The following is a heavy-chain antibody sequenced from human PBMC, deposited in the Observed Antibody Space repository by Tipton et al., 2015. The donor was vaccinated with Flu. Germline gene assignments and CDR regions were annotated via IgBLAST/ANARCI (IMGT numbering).Heavy chain of an antibody. CDR3: ARDSRAVPPYGEDV. CDR2: INHSGST. V-gene: IGHV4-34*01. Sequence: GLVKPSETLSLTCAVYGGSFSGYYWSWIRQPPGKGLEWIGEINHSGSTNYNPSLKSRVTISVDTSKNQFSLKLSSVTAADTAVYYCARDSRAVPPYGEDVWGQGTTVTVSS. J-gene: IGHJ6*02. D-gene: IGHD6-19*01. CDR1: GGSFSGYY.